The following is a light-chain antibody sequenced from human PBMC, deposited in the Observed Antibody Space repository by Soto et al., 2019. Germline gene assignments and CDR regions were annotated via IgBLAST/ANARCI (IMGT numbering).Light chain of an antibody. V-gene: IGKV3-11*01. J-gene: IGKJ5*01. Sequence: IVLTQSPGTLSLSPGDRATLSCRTSQTVTAHLAWYQQKPGQAPRLLICDASKRATGIPARFSGSGSGTDFTLTISSLEPEDFAVYYCQQRSNWPPLITFGQGTRLEIK. CDR3: QQRSNWPPLIT. CDR2: DAS. CDR1: QTVTAH.